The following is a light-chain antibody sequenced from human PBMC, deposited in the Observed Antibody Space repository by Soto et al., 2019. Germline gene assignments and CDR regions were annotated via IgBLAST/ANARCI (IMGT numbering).Light chain of an antibody. Sequence: QSALTQPASVSGSPGQSITISCTGTSSDVGGYNYVSWYQQHPGKAPKLMIYDVSNRPSGVSNRFSGSKSRNTASLTISGLQAEDEADYYCSSYTSSSTPYVFGTGTKVTVL. CDR2: DVS. CDR3: SSYTSSSTPYV. CDR1: SSDVGGYNY. V-gene: IGLV2-14*01. J-gene: IGLJ1*01.